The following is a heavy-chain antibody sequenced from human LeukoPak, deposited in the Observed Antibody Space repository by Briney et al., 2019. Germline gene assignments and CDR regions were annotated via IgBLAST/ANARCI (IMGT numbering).Heavy chain of an antibody. CDR3: AGLEAAGTMGFDY. CDR1: GGSISSSSYY. CDR2: IYYSGNT. Sequence: SETLSLTCTVSGGSISSSSYYWGWIRQAPGKGREWIVYIYYSGNTYYNPSLKSRVTISLDTSKNQFSLKLSSVTAADTAVYYCAGLEAAGTMGFDYWGQGTLVTVSS. J-gene: IGHJ4*02. D-gene: IGHD6-13*01. V-gene: IGHV4-39*07.